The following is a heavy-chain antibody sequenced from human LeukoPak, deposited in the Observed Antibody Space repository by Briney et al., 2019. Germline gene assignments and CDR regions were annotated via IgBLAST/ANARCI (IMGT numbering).Heavy chain of an antibody. Sequence: ASVKVSCKASGYTFTGYYMHWVRQAPGQGLEWMGWINPNSGGTNYAQKFQGWVTMTRDTSISTAYMELSRLRSDDTAVYYCASRYDSSGYYYDYYFDYWGQGTLVTVSS. CDR2: INPNSGGT. CDR3: ASRYDSSGYYYDYYFDY. CDR1: GYTFTGYY. V-gene: IGHV1-2*04. J-gene: IGHJ4*02. D-gene: IGHD3-22*01.